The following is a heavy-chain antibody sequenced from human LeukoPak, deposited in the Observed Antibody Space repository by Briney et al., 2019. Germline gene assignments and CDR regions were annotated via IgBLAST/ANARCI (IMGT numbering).Heavy chain of an antibody. CDR2: INPGGIGT. J-gene: IGHJ4*02. CDR1: GYTFTTHY. V-gene: IGHV1-46*04. Sequence: ASVKVSCKASGYTFTTHYIHWLRQAPGQGLEWMGMINPGGIGTSYTQKLQGRLTMTRDASTSTVYMELSSLRSEDTAIYYCARSRLFDLWGQGTLVTVSS. CDR3: ARSRLFDL.